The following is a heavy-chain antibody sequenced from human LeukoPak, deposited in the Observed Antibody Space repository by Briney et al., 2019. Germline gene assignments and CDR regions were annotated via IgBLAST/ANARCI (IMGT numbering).Heavy chain of an antibody. J-gene: IGHJ4*02. V-gene: IGHV3-30*02. CDR1: GFTFSTYG. D-gene: IGHD5-12*01. Sequence: GGSLRLSCAAPGFTFSTYGVHWVRQAPGKGLEWVTFIRYDGNYKYYADSVKGRFTISRDNSKNTLYLQMNSLRADDTAVYYCAKAAEWLRSPFDYWGQGTLVTVSS. CDR2: IRYDGNYK. CDR3: AKAAEWLRSPFDY.